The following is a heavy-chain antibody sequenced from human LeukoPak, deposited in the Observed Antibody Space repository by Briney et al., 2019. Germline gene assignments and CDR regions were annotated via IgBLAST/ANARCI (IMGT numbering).Heavy chain of an antibody. CDR1: GYTFTGYY. D-gene: IGHD2-2*01. V-gene: IGHV1-2*02. CDR2: LNPNSGGT. J-gene: IGHJ6*02. CDR3: ARDAKVGDCSSTSCPTGMDV. Sequence: PSVKVFCKASGYTFTGYYMHWARHAPGQGLEWMGWLNPNSGGTNYAQKFQGRVTMTRDTSISTAYMELSRLRSDDTAVYYCARDAKVGDCSSTSCPTGMDVWGQGTTVTVSS.